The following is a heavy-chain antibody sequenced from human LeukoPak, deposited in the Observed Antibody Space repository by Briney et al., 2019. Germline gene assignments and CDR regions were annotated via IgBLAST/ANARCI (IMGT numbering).Heavy chain of an antibody. Sequence: ASEKVSCKASGYTFSYFGLSWVRQAPGQGLEWLGSISVHNGNTKYAPKFQGRVTITTDTSTSTAYLELRSPRSDDTAVYYCARGLYDGDYWGQGSLVTVSS. CDR2: ISVHNGNT. CDR3: ARGLYDGDY. CDR1: GYTFSYFG. J-gene: IGHJ4*02. V-gene: IGHV1-18*01. D-gene: IGHD3-22*01.